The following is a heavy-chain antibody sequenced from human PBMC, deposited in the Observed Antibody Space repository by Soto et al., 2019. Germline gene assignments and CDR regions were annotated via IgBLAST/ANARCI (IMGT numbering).Heavy chain of an antibody. CDR3: AKEDTSSGSPDY. Sequence: GGSLRLSCAASGFPCGGNAMSWVRQAPGKGLEWVSGISDSGATTYYADSVRGRFTISRDNSKNTLYLQMKSLRAEDSASYYCAKEDTSSGSPDYWDPGALVTVSS. CDR2: ISDSGATT. D-gene: IGHD6-19*01. J-gene: IGHJ4*02. CDR1: GFPCGGNA. V-gene: IGHV3-23*01.